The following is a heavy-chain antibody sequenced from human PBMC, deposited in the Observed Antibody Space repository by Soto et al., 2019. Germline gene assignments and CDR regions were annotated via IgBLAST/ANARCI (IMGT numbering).Heavy chain of an antibody. V-gene: IGHV4-59*08. CDR3: ARHPARGSAGYAFDI. CDR2: VYSSGTT. J-gene: IGHJ3*02. CDR1: GGSISSYY. Sequence: SETLSLTCTVSGGSISSYYWSWIRQPPGKGLEWIAYVYSSGTTNYNPSLQSRVTISVDTSKNQFSLRLSSVTATDTAVYFCARHPARGSAGYAFDIWGLGTMVTVS. D-gene: IGHD3-10*01.